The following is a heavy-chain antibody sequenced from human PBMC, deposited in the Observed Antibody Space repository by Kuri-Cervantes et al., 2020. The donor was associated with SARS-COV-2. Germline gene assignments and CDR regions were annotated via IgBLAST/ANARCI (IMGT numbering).Heavy chain of an antibody. J-gene: IGHJ4*02. CDR1: GFTFSSYA. D-gene: IGHD2-2*01. CDR2: ISYDGSNK. CDR3: ARAYCSSTSCQLDY. Sequence: GGSLRLSCAASGFTFSSYAMHWVRQAPGKGLEWVAVISYDGSNKYYADSVKGQFTISRDNSKNTLYLQMNSLRAEDTAVYYCARAYCSSTSCQLDYWGQGTLVTVSS. V-gene: IGHV3-30-3*01.